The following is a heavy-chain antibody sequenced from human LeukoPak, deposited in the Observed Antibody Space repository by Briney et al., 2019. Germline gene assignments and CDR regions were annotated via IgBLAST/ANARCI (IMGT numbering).Heavy chain of an antibody. CDR1: GGSIISYY. CDR2: IYFSGIT. Sequence: SETLSLTCTVSGGSIISYYWSWIRQPAGKGLEWIGHIYFSGITNYNPSLKSRVTMSVDTSKNQFSLMLNSVTAADTAVYYCARSRVTTGTTLDLWGRGTLVTVSS. V-gene: IGHV4-4*07. J-gene: IGHJ2*01. CDR3: ARSRVTTGTTLDL. D-gene: IGHD1-1*01.